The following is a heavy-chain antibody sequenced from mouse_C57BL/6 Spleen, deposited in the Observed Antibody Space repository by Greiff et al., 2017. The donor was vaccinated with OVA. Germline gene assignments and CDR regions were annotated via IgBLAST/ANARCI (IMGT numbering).Heavy chain of an antibody. Sequence: EVMLVESGGGLVKPGGSLKLSCAASGFTFSDYGMHWVRQAPEKWLEWVAYISSGSSTIDYEDTVKGRFTISRDNTKNTLFLQMTDLGSEDTTMYYCTRGRFAYWGQGTLVTVSA. CDR2: ISSGSSTI. CDR1: GFTFSDYG. CDR3: TRGRFAY. J-gene: IGHJ3*01. V-gene: IGHV5-17*01.